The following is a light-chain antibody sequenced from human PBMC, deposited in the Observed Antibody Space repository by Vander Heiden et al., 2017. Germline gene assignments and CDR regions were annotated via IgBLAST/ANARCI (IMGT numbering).Light chain of an antibody. CDR1: QSISTY. CDR2: DTS. J-gene: IGKJ4*01. CDR3: HQRDKWPLT. Sequence: EIVLTQSPVTLSLSPGERATLSCRASQSISTYLAWYQQKPGQAPRLLIYDTSNRATGIPARFSGSGSGIDFTLTISSLEPEDFAVYVCHQRDKWPLTFGGGTKVEI. V-gene: IGKV3-11*01.